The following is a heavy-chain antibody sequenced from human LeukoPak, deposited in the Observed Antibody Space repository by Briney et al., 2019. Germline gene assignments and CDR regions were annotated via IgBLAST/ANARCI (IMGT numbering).Heavy chain of an antibody. CDR1: GYTFTSYY. CDR2: INPSGGST. CDR3: ARDSTMTDGMDV. Sequence: ASVKVSCKASGYTFTSYYMHWVRQAPGQGLEWMGIINPSGGSTSYAQKFQGRVTMTRDTSTSTVCMELSSLRSEDTAVYYCARDSTMTDGMDVWGKGTTVTVSS. J-gene: IGHJ6*04. V-gene: IGHV1-46*01. D-gene: IGHD2-2*01.